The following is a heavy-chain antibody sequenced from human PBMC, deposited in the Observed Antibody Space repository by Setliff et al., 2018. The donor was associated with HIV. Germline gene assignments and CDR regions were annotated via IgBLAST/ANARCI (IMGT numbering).Heavy chain of an antibody. CDR1: GFSFSSYS. J-gene: IGHJ4*02. CDR3: ARVRLYNAALDY. Sequence: GGSLRLSCAASGFSFSSYSMNWVRQAPGKGLEWVSCISGSSSYIYYADSVKGRFTISRDNAKNSLYLQMNSLRPEDTAVYYCARVRLYNAALDYWGQGTLVTVSS. V-gene: IGHV3-21*01. CDR2: ISGSSSYI. D-gene: IGHD3-10*01.